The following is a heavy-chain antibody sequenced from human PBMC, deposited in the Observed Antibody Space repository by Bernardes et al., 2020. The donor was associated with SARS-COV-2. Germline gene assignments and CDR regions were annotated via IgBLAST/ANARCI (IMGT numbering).Heavy chain of an antibody. D-gene: IGHD1-7*01. CDR3: ARAGLLELLPYYYYYGMDV. Sequence: ASVKVSCMASGYTFTSYGISWVRQAPGQGLEWMGWISAYNGNTNYAQKLQGRVTMTTDTSTSTAYMELRSLRSDDTAVYYCARAGLLELLPYYYYYGMDVWGQGTTVTVSS. V-gene: IGHV1-18*04. CDR2: ISAYNGNT. J-gene: IGHJ6*02. CDR1: GYTFTSYG.